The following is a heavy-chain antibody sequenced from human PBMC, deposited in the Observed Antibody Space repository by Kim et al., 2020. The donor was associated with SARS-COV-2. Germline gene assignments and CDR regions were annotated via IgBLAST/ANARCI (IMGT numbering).Heavy chain of an antibody. Sequence: AQKLQGRVTMTTDTSTSTAYMELRSLRSDDTAVYYCARDYYDSSGAGYWGQGTLVTVSS. V-gene: IGHV1-18*01. D-gene: IGHD3-22*01. CDR3: ARDYYDSSGAGY. J-gene: IGHJ4*02.